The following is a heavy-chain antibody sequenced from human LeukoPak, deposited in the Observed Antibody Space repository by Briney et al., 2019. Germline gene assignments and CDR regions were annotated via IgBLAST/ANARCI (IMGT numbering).Heavy chain of an antibody. V-gene: IGHV3-21*01. D-gene: IGHD5-24*01. Sequence: GGSLRLSCVASGFTFSSYTMNWVRQAPGKGLEWVSSISSSSSYIYYADSVKGRFTISRDNAKNSLYLQMNSLRAEDTAVYYCAKDPKSVATIIGYFDYWGQGTLVTVSS. CDR3: AKDPKSVATIIGYFDY. CDR1: GFTFSSYT. J-gene: IGHJ4*02. CDR2: ISSSSSYI.